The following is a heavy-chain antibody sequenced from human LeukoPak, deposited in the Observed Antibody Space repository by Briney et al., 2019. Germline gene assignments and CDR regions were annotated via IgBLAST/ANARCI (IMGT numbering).Heavy chain of an antibody. D-gene: IGHD6-13*01. J-gene: IGHJ4*02. CDR2: ISGSGGST. Sequence: GGSLRLSCAASGFTFSRYAMSWVRQAPGKGLEWVSAISGSGGSTYYADSVKGRFTISRDNSKNTLCLQMNSLRAEDTAVYYCAKGPSIAAALLDYWGQGTLVTVSS. V-gene: IGHV3-23*01. CDR3: AKGPSIAAALLDY. CDR1: GFTFSRYA.